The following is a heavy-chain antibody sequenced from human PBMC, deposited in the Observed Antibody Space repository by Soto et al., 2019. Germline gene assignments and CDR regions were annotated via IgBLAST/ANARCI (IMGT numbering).Heavy chain of an antibody. CDR1: GLPFNRNG. J-gene: IGHJ6*02. CDR3: ARDRSAGNYFYYGMDV. D-gene: IGHD1-1*01. CDR2: IWYDGSKE. V-gene: IGHV3-33*01. Sequence: PXGSLRLSCAASGLPFNRNGMHWVRQAPGKGLEWVAVIWYDGSKEYYSDSVKGRFTISRDNSKNMLYLKMNSVRVEDTAVYFCARDRSAGNYFYYGMDVWGQGTTVTVSS.